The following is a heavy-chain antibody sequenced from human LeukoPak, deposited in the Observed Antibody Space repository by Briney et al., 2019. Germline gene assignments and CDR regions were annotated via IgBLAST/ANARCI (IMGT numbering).Heavy chain of an antibody. V-gene: IGHV1-69*13. CDR1: GGSFSSYP. D-gene: IGHD2-2*01. Sequence: SVKVSCKSSGGSFSSYPINWVRQAPGQGLEWMGGITPIFGTINYAQKFQGRVTITADESTTTAYMELSSLRSEDTAVYYCATHARYCSSTSCHGGYYFDYWGQGTLVTVSS. CDR2: ITPIFGTI. J-gene: IGHJ4*02. CDR3: ATHARYCSSTSCHGGYYFDY.